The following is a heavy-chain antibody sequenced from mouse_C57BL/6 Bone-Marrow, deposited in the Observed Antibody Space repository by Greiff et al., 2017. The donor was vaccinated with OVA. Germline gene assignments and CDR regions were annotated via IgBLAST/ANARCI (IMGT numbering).Heavy chain of an antibody. CDR2: LSSGRSTI. CDR1: GFTFSDYG. J-gene: IGHJ1*03. V-gene: IGHV5-17*01. Sequence: EVTLVESGGGLVKPGGSLNLSCAASGFTFSDYGMHWVRQAPEKGLEWVAYLSSGRSTISYAATVKGRFTISRDNAKNTLFLQRTSLRSEDTAMYYCARDYSLWYFDVWGTGTTVTVSS. D-gene: IGHD2-12*01. CDR3: ARDYSLWYFDV.